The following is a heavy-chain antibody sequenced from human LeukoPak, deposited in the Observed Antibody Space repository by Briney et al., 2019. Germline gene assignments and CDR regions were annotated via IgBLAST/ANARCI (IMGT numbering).Heavy chain of an antibody. V-gene: IGHV3-74*01. J-gene: IGHJ4*02. CDR3: AVKAGYYDADAPFDY. CDR2: ISGDGSRT. CDR1: GFTFSNYW. D-gene: IGHD3-9*01. Sequence: GGSLRLSCEASGFTFSNYWMHWVRHVPGKGLVWVSRISGDGSRTDYADFVKGRFIISRDNAKNTLYLQMDSLRADDTALYYCAVKAGYYDADAPFDYWGQGNLVTVSS.